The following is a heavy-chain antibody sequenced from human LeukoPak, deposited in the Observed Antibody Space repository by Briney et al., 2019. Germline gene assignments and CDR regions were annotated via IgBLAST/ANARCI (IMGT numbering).Heavy chain of an antibody. V-gene: IGHV3-48*01. Sequence: PGGSLRLSCAASGFTFSNYGMSWVRQAPGKGLEWVSYISSSSTIYYADSVKGRFTISRDNSKNTLYLQMNSLRAEDTAVYYCAKVNTYYYDSSGYHFDYWGQGTLVTVSS. D-gene: IGHD3-22*01. CDR2: ISSSSTI. CDR1: GFTFSNYG. CDR3: AKVNTYYYDSSGYHFDY. J-gene: IGHJ4*02.